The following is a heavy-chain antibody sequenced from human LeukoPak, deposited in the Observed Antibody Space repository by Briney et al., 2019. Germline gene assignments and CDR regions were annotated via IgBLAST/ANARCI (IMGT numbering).Heavy chain of an antibody. V-gene: IGHV1-18*01. CDR3: ARNEVVVVAGIFDY. J-gene: IGHJ4*02. D-gene: IGHD2-15*01. Sequence: ASVKVSCKASGYTFTSYGISWVRQAPGQGLEWMGWISAYNGNTNYAQKLQGRVTMTTDTYTSTTYMELRSLRSDDTAVYYCARNEVVVVAGIFDYWGQGTLVTVSS. CDR2: ISAYNGNT. CDR1: GYTFTSYG.